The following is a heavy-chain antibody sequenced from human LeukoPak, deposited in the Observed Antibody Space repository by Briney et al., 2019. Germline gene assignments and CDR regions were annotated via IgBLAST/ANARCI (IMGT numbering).Heavy chain of an antibody. CDR1: GGTFSSHA. CDR3: ARDFEPYCSGGSCYPYYYYYGMDV. CDR2: IIPIFGTA. J-gene: IGHJ6*02. V-gene: IGHV1-69*13. Sequence: ASVKVSCKASGGTFSSHAISWVRQAPGQGLEWMGGIIPIFGTANYAQKFQGRVTITADESTSTAYMELSSLRSEDTAVYYCARDFEPYCSGGSCYPYYYYYGMDVWGQGTTVTVSS. D-gene: IGHD2-15*01.